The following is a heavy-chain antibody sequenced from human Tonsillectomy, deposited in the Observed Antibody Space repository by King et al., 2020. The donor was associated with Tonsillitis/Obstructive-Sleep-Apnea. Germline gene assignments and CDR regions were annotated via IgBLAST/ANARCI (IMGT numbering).Heavy chain of an antibody. J-gene: IGHJ4*02. CDR1: GGSFSGYY. V-gene: IGHV4-34*01. Sequence: VQLPQWGAGLLKPSETLSLPCAVYGGSFSGYYWSWLRQPPGKGLEWIGEINHSGSTNYNPSLKSRVTISVDTSKNQFSLKLSSVTAADTAVYYCARGNGYCSSTSCSHHFDYWGQGTLVTVSS. CDR2: INHSGST. D-gene: IGHD2-2*01. CDR3: ARGNGYCSSTSCSHHFDY.